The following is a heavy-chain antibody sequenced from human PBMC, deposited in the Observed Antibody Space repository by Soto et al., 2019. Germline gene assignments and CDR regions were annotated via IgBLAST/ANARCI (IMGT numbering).Heavy chain of an antibody. D-gene: IGHD4-17*01. V-gene: IGHV4-30-4*01. CDR2: IYHTGST. CDR3: ARDPLYDYGDLSHVFYI. CDR1: GGSMSRGDYY. Sequence: QVQLLESGPGLVKPSQTLSLTCTVSGGSMSRGDYYWSWIRQPPGKGLEWIGFIYHTGSTYYSPSLKNRVAISVDTSKNQFSLKLSSVTAADTAVYFCARDPLYDYGDLSHVFYIWGQGTMVTVSS. J-gene: IGHJ3*02.